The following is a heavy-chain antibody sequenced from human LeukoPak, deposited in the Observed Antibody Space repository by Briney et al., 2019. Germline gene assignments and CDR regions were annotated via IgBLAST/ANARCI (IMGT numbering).Heavy chain of an antibody. J-gene: IGHJ4*02. CDR3: ARKGGYDFNY. CDR1: GFTVSSNY. CDR2: IYSGGNT. Sequence: GGSLRLSCAASGFTVSSNYMSWVRQAPGKGLEWVSVIYSGGNTHYADSVKGRFTISRDNSKNTIYLQMNSLRAEDTAVYYCARKGGYDFNYWGQGTLVTVSS. V-gene: IGHV3-53*01. D-gene: IGHD5-12*01.